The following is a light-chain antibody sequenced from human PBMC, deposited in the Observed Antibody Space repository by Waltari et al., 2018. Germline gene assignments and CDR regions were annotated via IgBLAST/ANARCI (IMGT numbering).Light chain of an antibody. CDR3: CSYAGSSTYV. CDR1: SRDDGNYTL. CDR2: AGS. V-gene: IGLV2-23*01. Sequence: QSALTQPASVSGSPGQSITISCTGTSRDDGNYTLCSWYQQHPGKAPKLMISAGSKRPSGVSNRFSGSKSGNTASLTISGLQAEDEADYYCCSYAGSSTYVFGTGTKVTVL. J-gene: IGLJ1*01.